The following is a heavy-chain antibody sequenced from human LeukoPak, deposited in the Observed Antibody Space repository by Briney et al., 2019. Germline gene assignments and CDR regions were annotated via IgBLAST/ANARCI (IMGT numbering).Heavy chain of an antibody. D-gene: IGHD2-15*01. CDR1: GGSISSYY. V-gene: IGHV4-59*08. CDR2: IYYSGST. J-gene: IGHJ4*02. CDR3: ARQIRYCSGGSCFEHFDY. Sequence: SETLSLTCTVSGGSISSYYWSWIRQPPGKGLEWIGYIYYSGSTNYNPSLKSRVTISVDTSKNQFSLKLSSVTAADTAVYYCARQIRYCSGGSCFEHFDYWGQGTLVTVSS.